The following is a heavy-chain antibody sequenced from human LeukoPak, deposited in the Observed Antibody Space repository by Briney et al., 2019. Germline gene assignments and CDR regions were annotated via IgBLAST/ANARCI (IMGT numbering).Heavy chain of an antibody. CDR1: GFTFSGSG. CDR3: AKGGLTRGVFDN. Sequence: GGSLRLSCAASGFTFSGSGMQWVRQAPGKGLEWVAFIEYDGNKKNYANSVKGRFTISRDNSKNTQYLQMNSLGADDTALYYCAKGGLTRGVFDNWGQGTMVTVSS. D-gene: IGHD3-10*01. J-gene: IGHJ3*02. V-gene: IGHV3-30*02. CDR2: IEYDGNKK.